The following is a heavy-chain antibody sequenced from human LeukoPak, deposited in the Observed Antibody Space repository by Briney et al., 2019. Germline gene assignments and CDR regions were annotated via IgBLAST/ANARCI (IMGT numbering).Heavy chain of an antibody. D-gene: IGHD3-16*01. Sequence: ASVKVSCKASGYTFISYYMHWVRQAPGQGLEWMGIINPSGGSTSYAQKFQGRVTMTRDTSTSTVYMELSSLRSEDTAVYYCARKGAYYYYMDVWGKGTTVTISS. CDR2: INPSGGST. V-gene: IGHV1-46*01. J-gene: IGHJ6*03. CDR1: GYTFISYY. CDR3: ARKGAYYYYMDV.